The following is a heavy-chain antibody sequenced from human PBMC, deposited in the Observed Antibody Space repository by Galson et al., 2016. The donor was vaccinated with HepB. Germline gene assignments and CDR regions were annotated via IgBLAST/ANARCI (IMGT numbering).Heavy chain of an antibody. V-gene: IGHV3-53*01. CDR1: GFTVSSNY. CDR2: LFDDGTT. D-gene: IGHD6-19*01. CDR3: AREVTVSGLDYYHHYGLDV. Sequence: SLRLSCAASGFTVSSNYMSWVRQAPGKGLEWVSVLFDDGTTNYADSVKGRFTISRDDSKNTLYLQMNGLRAEDTAVYYCAREVTVSGLDYYHHYGLDVWGHGTAVTVSS. J-gene: IGHJ6*02.